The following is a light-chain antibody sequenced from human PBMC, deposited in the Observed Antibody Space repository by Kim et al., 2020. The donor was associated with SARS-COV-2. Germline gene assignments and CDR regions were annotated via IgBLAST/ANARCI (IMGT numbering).Light chain of an antibody. J-gene: IGLJ3*02. CDR3: AAWDDSLSGWM. V-gene: IGLV1-47*01. CDR1: SSNIGSHN. CDR2: KSD. Sequence: GQRVTISCSGGSSNIGSHNVYWYQQLPGMAPKLLIYKSDQRPSGVPDRFSGSKSDTSASLAISGLRSDDEADYHCAAWDDSLSGWMFGGGTKVTVL.